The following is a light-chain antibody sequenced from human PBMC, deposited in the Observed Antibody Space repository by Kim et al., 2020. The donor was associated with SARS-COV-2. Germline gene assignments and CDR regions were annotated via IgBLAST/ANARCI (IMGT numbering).Light chain of an antibody. V-gene: IGKV3-20*01. CDR2: GSS. CDR1: QSVSGSY. J-gene: IGKJ5*01. CDR3: QQYGSSTIT. Sequence: SSGERATRSCRASQSVSGSYLAWYQQKPGQAPRLIIYGSSSRTTGIADRFSGSGSGTDFTLTISRLEPEDFAVYYCQQYGSSTITFGQGTRLEIK.